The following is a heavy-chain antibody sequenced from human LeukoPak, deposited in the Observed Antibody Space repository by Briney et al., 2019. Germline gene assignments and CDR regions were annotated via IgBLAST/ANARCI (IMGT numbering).Heavy chain of an antibody. J-gene: IGHJ4*02. D-gene: IGHD3-22*01. CDR2: INPSGGST. CDR1: GYTFTSYG. V-gene: IGHV1-46*01. Sequence: ASVKVSCKASGYTFTSYGISWVRQAPGQGLEWMGIINPSGGSTSYAQKFQGRVTMTRDTSTSTVYMELSSLRSEDTAVYYCARDEAPDYYDSSGYSYWGQGTLVTVSS. CDR3: ARDEAPDYYDSSGYSY.